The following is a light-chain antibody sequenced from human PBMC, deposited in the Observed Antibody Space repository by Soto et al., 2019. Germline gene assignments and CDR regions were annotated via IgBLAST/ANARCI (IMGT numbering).Light chain of an antibody. V-gene: IGLV2-14*01. J-gene: IGLJ2*01. CDR2: DVN. CDR3: SSYTSSSTVV. Sequence: QSALTQPASVSGSPGQLISISCTGSSSDVGGYNYVSWYQQHPGKAPKLMIYDVNNRPSGVSNRFSGSRSGNTASLTISGLQAEDEADYYCSSYTSSSTVVFGGGTKLTVL. CDR1: SSDVGGYNY.